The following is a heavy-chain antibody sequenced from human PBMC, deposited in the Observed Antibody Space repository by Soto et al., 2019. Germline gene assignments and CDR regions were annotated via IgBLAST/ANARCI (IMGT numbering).Heavy chain of an antibody. CDR1: GYTFTIYD. Sequence: GASLKVSCKASGYTFTIYDINWVRQATGQGLEWMGWMNPNSGNTGYAQKFQGRVTMTRNTSISTAYMELSSLRSEDTAVYYCARGLGGGYCSGGSCYWFDPWGQGTLVTVSS. D-gene: IGHD2-15*01. CDR3: ARGLGGGYCSGGSCYWFDP. CDR2: MNPNSGNT. J-gene: IGHJ5*02. V-gene: IGHV1-8*01.